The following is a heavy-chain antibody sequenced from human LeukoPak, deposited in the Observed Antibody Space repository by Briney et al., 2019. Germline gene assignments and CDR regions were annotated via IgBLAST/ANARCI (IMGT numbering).Heavy chain of an antibody. CDR2: IYYSGST. CDR3: ARVWYDFWSGYPRFDP. CDR1: GGSISSYY. J-gene: IGHJ5*02. D-gene: IGHD3-3*01. Sequence: SSETLSLTCTVSGGSISSYYWSWIRQPPGKGLEWIGYIYYSGSTNYNPSLKSRVTISVDTSKNQFSLKLSSVTAADTAVYYCARVWYDFWSGYPRFDPWGQGTLVTVSS. V-gene: IGHV4-59*01.